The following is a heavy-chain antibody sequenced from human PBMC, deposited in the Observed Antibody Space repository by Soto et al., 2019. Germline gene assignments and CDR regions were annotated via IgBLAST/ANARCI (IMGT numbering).Heavy chain of an antibody. Sequence: SETLSLTCTVSGGSIGLYYWSWIRQPPGKGLEWIGYIYYSGSTNYNPSLKSRVTISVDTSKNQFSLKLSSVTAADTAVYYCARGRSGQLLWFGELWFDPWGQGTLVTVSS. CDR3: ARGRSGQLLWFGELWFDP. D-gene: IGHD3-10*01. CDR1: GGSIGLYY. CDR2: IYYSGST. J-gene: IGHJ5*02. V-gene: IGHV4-59*01.